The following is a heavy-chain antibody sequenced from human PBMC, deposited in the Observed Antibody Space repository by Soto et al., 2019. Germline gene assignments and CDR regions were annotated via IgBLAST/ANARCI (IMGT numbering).Heavy chain of an antibody. V-gene: IGHV4-4*02. CDR3: ARVWVYATNWFDP. CDR2: IYHSGST. J-gene: IGHJ5*02. CDR1: GGSISSSNW. D-gene: IGHD2-8*01. Sequence: SETLSLTCAVSGGSISSSNWWSWVRQPPGKGLEWIGEIYHSGSTNYNPSLKSRVTISVDKSKNQFSLKLSSVTAADTAVYYCARVWVYATNWFDPWGHGTLVTVSS.